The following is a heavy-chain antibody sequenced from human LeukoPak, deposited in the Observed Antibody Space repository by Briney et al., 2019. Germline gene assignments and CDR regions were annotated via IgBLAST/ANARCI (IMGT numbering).Heavy chain of an antibody. V-gene: IGHV4-34*01. CDR1: GWSFNDYY. CDR2: LNARGDT. J-gene: IGHJ5*02. D-gene: IGHD2-2*01. CDR3: ERGQVPAARGYNWFDP. Sequence: PSETLSLTCAVYGWSFNDYYWNWIRQPPGKGLEWIRELNARGDTNYNPSLKSRVTISVDTSKKQFSLRLTSMIAADTALYYCERGQVPAARGYNWFDPWGQGTLVTVSS.